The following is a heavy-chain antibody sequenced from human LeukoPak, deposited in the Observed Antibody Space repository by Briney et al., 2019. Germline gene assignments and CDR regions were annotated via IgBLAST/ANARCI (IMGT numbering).Heavy chain of an antibody. CDR2: IWYDGSKK. D-gene: IGHD1-14*01. J-gene: IGHJ3*02. CDR1: GFTFSSDW. CDR3: AKEETVAFDT. Sequence: GGSLRLSCAASGFTFSSDWMSWVRQAPDKGLEWVALIWYDGSKKYYADSVKGRLTISRDNSNNTLYLQMNSLRAEDTAVYYCAKEETVAFDTWGPGTMVTVSS. V-gene: IGHV3-33*06.